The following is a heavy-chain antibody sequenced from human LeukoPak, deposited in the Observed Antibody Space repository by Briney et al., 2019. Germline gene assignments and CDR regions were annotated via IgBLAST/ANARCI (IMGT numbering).Heavy chain of an antibody. D-gene: IGHD3-16*01. CDR2: INHNGNVN. V-gene: IGHV3-7*03. J-gene: IGHJ6*02. CDR3: ARGGGLDV. CDR1: GFTFSSYW. Sequence: GGSLRLSCAASGFTFSSYWMNWARQAPGKGLGWVASINHNGNVNYYVDSVKGRFTISRDNAKNSLYLQMTNLRAEDTAVYFCARGGGLDVWGQGATVTVSS.